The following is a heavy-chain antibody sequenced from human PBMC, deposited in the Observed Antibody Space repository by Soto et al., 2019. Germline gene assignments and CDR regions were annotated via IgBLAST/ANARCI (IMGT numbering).Heavy chain of an antibody. CDR1: GGTFNKFA. CDR3: ARGGTSYCDDVWESSYSNGLDV. V-gene: IGHV1-69*01. J-gene: IGHJ6*02. D-gene: IGHD3-16*01. CDR2: KNPFLGSS. Sequence: QVQLVHSGAEVKKPGSSVKVSCEASGGTFNKFAISWVRQAPGQGLEWLGGKNPFLGSSKYAQKFEGRVTITADESANTAYMQLSGLRSEDTAIYYCARGGTSYCDDVWESSYSNGLDVGGQGTTVTVSS.